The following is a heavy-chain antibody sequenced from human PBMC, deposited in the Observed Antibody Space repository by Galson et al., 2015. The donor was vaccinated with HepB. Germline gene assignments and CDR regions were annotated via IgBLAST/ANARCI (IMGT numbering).Heavy chain of an antibody. V-gene: IGHV6-1*01. J-gene: IGHJ4*02. CDR3: ARESPYYYDSSGYYKV. Sequence: CAISGDSVSSNSAAWNWIRQSPSRGLEWLGRTYYRSKWYNDYAVSVKSRITINPDTSKNQFSLQLNSVTPEDTAVYYCARESPYYYDSSGYYKVWGQGTLVTVSS. D-gene: IGHD3-22*01. CDR2: TYYRSKWYN. CDR1: GDSVSSNSAA.